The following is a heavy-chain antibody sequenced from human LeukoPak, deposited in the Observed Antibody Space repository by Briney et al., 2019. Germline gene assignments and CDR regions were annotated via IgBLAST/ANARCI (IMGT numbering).Heavy chain of an antibody. V-gene: IGHV3-21*01. CDR1: GFTFSSYS. D-gene: IGHD6-19*01. Sequence: GGSLRLSCAASGFTFSSYSMNWVRQAPGKGLEWVSSISTSSSYIYYADSVKGRSTISRDNAKNSLYLQMNSLRAEDTAVYYCAKEAVAGRYYFDYWGQGTLVTVSS. CDR3: AKEAVAGRYYFDY. CDR2: ISTSSSYI. J-gene: IGHJ4*02.